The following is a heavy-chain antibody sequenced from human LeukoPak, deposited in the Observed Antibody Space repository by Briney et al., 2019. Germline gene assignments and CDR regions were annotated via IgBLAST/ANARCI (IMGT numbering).Heavy chain of an antibody. CDR3: ARGLFIVRGVPSVFDP. D-gene: IGHD3-10*01. V-gene: IGHV5-51*01. CDR2: IYPGDSDT. CDR1: GYSFNNYW. Sequence: KPGESLKISCKGSGYSFNNYWVGWVRQMPGKGLEWMGIIYPGDSDTRYSPSFQGQVTISADKSISTAYLQWSNLKASDTAMYYCARGLFIVRGVPSVFDPWGQGTLVTVSS. J-gene: IGHJ5*02.